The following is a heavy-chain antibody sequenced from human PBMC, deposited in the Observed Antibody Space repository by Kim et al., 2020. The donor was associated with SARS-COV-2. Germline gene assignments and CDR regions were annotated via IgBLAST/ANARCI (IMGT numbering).Heavy chain of an antibody. CDR3: ARDLIAVAGGFDY. D-gene: IGHD6-19*01. Sequence: AEKLQGMFTMTTDTSTSTAYMELRSLRSDDTAVYYCARDLIAVAGGFDYWGQGTLVTVSS. V-gene: IGHV1-18*01. J-gene: IGHJ4*02.